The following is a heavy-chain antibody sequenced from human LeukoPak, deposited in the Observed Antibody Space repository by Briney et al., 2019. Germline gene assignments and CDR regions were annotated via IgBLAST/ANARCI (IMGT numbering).Heavy chain of an antibody. Sequence: GGSLRLSCAASGFTFSDCYISWIRQAPGKGLEWVSYISSSGSTIYYADSVKGRFTISRDNAKNSLYLQMNSLRAEDTAVYYCARAGNRPYYYYGMDVWGQGTTVTVSS. CDR1: GFTFSDCY. D-gene: IGHD1-14*01. CDR3: ARAGNRPYYYYGMDV. V-gene: IGHV3-11*01. CDR2: ISSSGSTI. J-gene: IGHJ6*02.